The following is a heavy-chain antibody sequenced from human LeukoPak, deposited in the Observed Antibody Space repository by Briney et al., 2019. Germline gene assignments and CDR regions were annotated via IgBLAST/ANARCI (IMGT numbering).Heavy chain of an antibody. CDR1: GGSFSGYY. Sequence: SETLSLTCAVYGGSFSGYYWSWIRQPPGKGLEWIGEINHSGSTNYNPSLKSRVTISVDTSKNQFSLKLSSVTAAGTAVYYCARTHYYDSSRLLYWGQGTLVTVSS. V-gene: IGHV4-34*01. CDR3: ARTHYYDSSRLLY. D-gene: IGHD3-22*01. CDR2: INHSGST. J-gene: IGHJ4*02.